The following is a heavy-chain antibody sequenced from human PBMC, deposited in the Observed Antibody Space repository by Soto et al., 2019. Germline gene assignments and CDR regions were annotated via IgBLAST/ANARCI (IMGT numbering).Heavy chain of an antibody. J-gene: IGHJ4*02. D-gene: IGHD6-13*01. V-gene: IGHV3-66*01. Sequence: PGGSLRLSCAASGFTVNSYYMNWVRQAPGKGLEWVSVIYSGGSTYFADSVKGRFTISRDDFKNMVYLQMNSLRAEDTAVYYCAKGPHIAAAGTGFDYWGQGTLVTVSS. CDR2: IYSGGST. CDR3: AKGPHIAAAGTGFDY. CDR1: GFTVNSYY.